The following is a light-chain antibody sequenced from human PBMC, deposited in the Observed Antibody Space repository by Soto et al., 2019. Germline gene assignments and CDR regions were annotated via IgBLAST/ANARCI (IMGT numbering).Light chain of an antibody. V-gene: IGKV3-11*01. J-gene: IGKJ4*01. CDR3: QQRSNWPPALT. Sequence: EIVLTQSPATLSLSPGERATLSCRASQSVSSYLAWYQQKPGQAPSLPIYDASNRATGNPARFSGSGSGTDFTLTISSLEPEDFAVYYCQQRSNWPPALTFGGGTKVEIK. CDR2: DAS. CDR1: QSVSSY.